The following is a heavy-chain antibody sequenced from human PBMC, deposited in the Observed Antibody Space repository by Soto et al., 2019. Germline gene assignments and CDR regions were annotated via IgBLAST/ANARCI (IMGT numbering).Heavy chain of an antibody. D-gene: IGHD6-19*01. V-gene: IGHV3-23*01. CDR2: IGTADNA. Sequence: EVQLLESGGGLVQPGGSLRLSCAASGFTFSTYAMSWVRQAPGRGLKWVSTIGTADNAYYADSVKGRYTISRDDSKNTLYLQMNSLRVEDSAVYYCAKFRSGINPWGQGTLVTVSS. CDR3: AKFRSGINP. J-gene: IGHJ5*02. CDR1: GFTFSTYA.